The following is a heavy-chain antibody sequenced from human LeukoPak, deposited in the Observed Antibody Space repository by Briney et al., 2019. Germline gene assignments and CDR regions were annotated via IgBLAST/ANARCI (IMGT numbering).Heavy chain of an antibody. CDR2: INIDERIT. D-gene: IGHD2-15*01. CDR1: GFSFSTQR. V-gene: IGHV3-74*01. Sequence: GGSLRLSCAASGFSFSTQRMHWVRQAPGKGLVWVSYINIDERITGYADSVKGRFTISRDNAKNTLYLQLNSLRAEDTAVYYCAKGTSSSCYSAPNYWGQGTLVTVSS. CDR3: AKGTSSSCYSAPNY. J-gene: IGHJ4*02.